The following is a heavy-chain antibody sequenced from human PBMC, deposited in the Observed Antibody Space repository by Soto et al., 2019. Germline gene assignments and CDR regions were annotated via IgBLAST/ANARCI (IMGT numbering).Heavy chain of an antibody. CDR1: GYSFTSYW. J-gene: IGHJ6*02. Sequence: GESLKISCKGSGYSFTSYWIGWVRQMPGKGLEWMGIIYPGDSDTRYSPSFQGQVTISADKSISTAYLQWSSLKASDTAMYYCARRSYYDSSGYYYYYYYGMDVWGQGTTFTVSS. D-gene: IGHD3-22*01. CDR2: IYPGDSDT. CDR3: ARRSYYDSSGYYYYYYYGMDV. V-gene: IGHV5-51*01.